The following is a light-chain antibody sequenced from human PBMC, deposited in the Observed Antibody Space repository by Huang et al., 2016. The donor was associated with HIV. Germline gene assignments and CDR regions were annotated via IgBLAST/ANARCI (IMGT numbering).Light chain of an antibody. Sequence: AIQMTQSPSSLSASVGDRVTITCRASQGITDDLAWYQQKPGKAPKLLISGASTLRSGVPSRFSGSGSGTDFTLTIRSLQPEDYATYYCLQDHNYPRTFGQGTKVEI. CDR3: LQDHNYPRT. J-gene: IGKJ1*01. V-gene: IGKV1-6*01. CDR2: GAS. CDR1: QGITDD.